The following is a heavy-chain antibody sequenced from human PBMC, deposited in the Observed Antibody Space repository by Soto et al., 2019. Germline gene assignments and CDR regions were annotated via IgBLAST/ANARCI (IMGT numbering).Heavy chain of an antibody. CDR2: IYPGDHET. V-gene: IGHV5-51*01. Sequence: ESLKISCQCSGYTSSNFWIGWVRQLPGQGLEWMGIIYPGDHETRYSPSFLGKVTISAETSINTAYLQWSSLEASDSAFYFCARSPRSSPYFDFWGQGALVTVSS. J-gene: IGHJ4*02. CDR1: GYTSSNFW. CDR3: ARSPRSSPYFDF. D-gene: IGHD6-13*01.